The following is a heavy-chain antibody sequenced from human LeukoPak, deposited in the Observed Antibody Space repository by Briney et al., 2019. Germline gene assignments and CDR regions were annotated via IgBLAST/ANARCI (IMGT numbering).Heavy chain of an antibody. D-gene: IGHD3-22*01. CDR1: GITLSNYG. CDR3: AKRGVVIRVILVGFHKEAYYFDS. J-gene: IGHJ4*02. CDR2: ISESGGST. V-gene: IGHV3-23*01. Sequence: GGSLRLSCPVSGITLSNYGMSWVRQAPGKGREWVAGISESGGSTKYADSVKGRFTISRDNPRNTLHLQMNSMRAEDTAVYFCAKRGVVIRVILVGFHKEAYYFDSWGQGALVTVSS.